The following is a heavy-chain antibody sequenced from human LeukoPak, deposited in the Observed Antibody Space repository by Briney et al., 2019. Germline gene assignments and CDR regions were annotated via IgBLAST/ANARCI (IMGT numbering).Heavy chain of an antibody. CDR3: ARPYDYVWGSYRYFDY. D-gene: IGHD3-16*02. CDR2: IYYSGST. J-gene: IGHJ4*02. Sequence: SETLSLTCTVSGGSISSYYWSWIRQPPGKGLEWIGYIYYSGSTNYNPSLKSRVTISVDTSKNQFSLKLSSVTAADTAVYYCARPYDYVWGSYRYFDYWGQGTLVTVSS. V-gene: IGHV4-59*12. CDR1: GGSISSYY.